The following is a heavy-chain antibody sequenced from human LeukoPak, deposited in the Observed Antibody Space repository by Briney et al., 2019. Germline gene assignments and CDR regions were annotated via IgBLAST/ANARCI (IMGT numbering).Heavy chain of an antibody. CDR3: ARAAGGWGVDY. D-gene: IGHD3-10*01. V-gene: IGHV4-34*01. J-gene: IGHJ4*02. CDR2: IYYSGST. CDR1: GGSFSGYY. Sequence: SETLSLTCAVYGGSFSGYYWSWIRQPPGKGLEWIGYIYYSGSTNYNPSLKSRVTISVDTSKNQFSLKLSSVTAADTAVYYCARAAGGWGVDYWGQGTLVTVSS.